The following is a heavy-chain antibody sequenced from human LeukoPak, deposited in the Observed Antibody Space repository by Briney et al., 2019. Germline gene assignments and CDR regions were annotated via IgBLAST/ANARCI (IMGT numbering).Heavy chain of an antibody. Sequence: GGSLRLSCAASGFNFSGYWMTWVRQAPGKGLEWVSVIYSGGSTYYADSVKGRFTISRDNSKNTLYLQMNSLRAEDTAVYYCARDDGDVEFDYWGQGTLVTVSS. CDR2: IYSGGST. V-gene: IGHV3-53*01. D-gene: IGHD4-17*01. CDR3: ARDDGDVEFDY. J-gene: IGHJ4*02. CDR1: GFNFSGYW.